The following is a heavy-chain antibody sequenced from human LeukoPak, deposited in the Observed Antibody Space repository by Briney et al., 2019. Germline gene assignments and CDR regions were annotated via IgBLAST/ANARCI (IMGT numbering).Heavy chain of an antibody. CDR1: GYTLTELS. J-gene: IGHJ4*02. Sequence: ASVKVSCKVSGYTLTELSMHWVRQAPGKGLEWIGGFDPEDGETIYAQKFQGRVTMTEDTSTDTAYMELSSLRSEDTAVYYCATAYIRMGFGGPYFDYWGQGTLVTVSS. CDR3: ATAYIRMGFGGPYFDY. D-gene: IGHD2-15*01. V-gene: IGHV1-24*01. CDR2: FDPEDGET.